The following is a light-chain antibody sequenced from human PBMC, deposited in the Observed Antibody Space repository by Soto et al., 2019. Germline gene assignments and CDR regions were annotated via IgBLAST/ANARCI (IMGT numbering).Light chain of an antibody. CDR1: QSVSSY. CDR3: QQRSNWLT. CDR2: DAS. Sequence: DILMTQSPATLSFSPGERATLSCRASQSVSSYLAWYQQKPGQAPRLLIYDASNTATGIPARFSGSGSGTDFTLTISSLEPEDFAVYYCQQRSNWLTFGGGTKVDIK. V-gene: IGKV3-11*01. J-gene: IGKJ4*01.